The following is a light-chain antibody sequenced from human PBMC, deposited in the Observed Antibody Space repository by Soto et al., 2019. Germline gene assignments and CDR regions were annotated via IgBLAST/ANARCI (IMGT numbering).Light chain of an antibody. CDR1: QSLLYNSNKKNY. Sequence: DMVMTQSPDSLAVSLGERATINCKSSQSLLYNSNKKNYLAWYQQKPGQPPKLLICWASARESGVPDRFSGSGSGTDFTLTISSVQAEDVAVYYCQQYYSSPPYTFGQGTKLEI. V-gene: IGKV4-1*01. CDR2: WAS. CDR3: QQYYSSPPYT. J-gene: IGKJ2*01.